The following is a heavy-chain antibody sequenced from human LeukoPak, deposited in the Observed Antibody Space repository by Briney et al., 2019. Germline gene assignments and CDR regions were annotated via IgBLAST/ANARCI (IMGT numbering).Heavy chain of an antibody. CDR3: ARKYPYSGSYNDYWYFDL. Sequence: SQTLSLTCSVSGDSISIGDYRWSWIRQSPGKGLEWIGYIYYIGTAYYNPSLRSRVALSADTSKNQFSLKLSSVTAADTAVYYCARKYPYSGSYNDYWYFDLWGRGTLVTVSS. D-gene: IGHD1-26*01. CDR1: GDSISIGDYR. V-gene: IGHV4-30-4*01. J-gene: IGHJ2*01. CDR2: IYYIGTA.